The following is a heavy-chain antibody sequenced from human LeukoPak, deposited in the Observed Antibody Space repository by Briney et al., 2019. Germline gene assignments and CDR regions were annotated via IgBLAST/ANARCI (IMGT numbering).Heavy chain of an antibody. CDR2: ISPDDSDS. J-gene: IGHJ4*02. D-gene: IGHD2-2*01. CDR1: GYTSINFH. CDR3: ARRYCSSTSCNPYFFHC. Sequence: GESLNFPWKASGYTSINFHIGWVCQTPGKGLEWMGIISPDDSDSRYSPSFQGQVTVPADDSISSAYPRWSSLKAADTAMYYCARRYCSSTSCNPYFFHCWGRG. V-gene: IGHV5-51*01.